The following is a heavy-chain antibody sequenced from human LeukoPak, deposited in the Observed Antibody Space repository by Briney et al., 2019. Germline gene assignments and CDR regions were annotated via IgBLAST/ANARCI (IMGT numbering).Heavy chain of an antibody. Sequence: GGSLRLSCAASGFTFTTYGMHWVRQAPGKGLEWVAVISYDGTNKYYADSVKCRFTISRDNSKNTLYLQMHSLRAEDTAVYYCAKDVIAAAVPWDYGMDVWGQGTTVTVSS. V-gene: IGHV3-30*18. CDR2: ISYDGTNK. D-gene: IGHD6-13*01. CDR1: GFTFTTYG. CDR3: AKDVIAAAVPWDYGMDV. J-gene: IGHJ6*02.